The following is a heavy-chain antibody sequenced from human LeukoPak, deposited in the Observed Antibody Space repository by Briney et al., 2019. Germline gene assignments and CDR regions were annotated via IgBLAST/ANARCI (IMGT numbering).Heavy chain of an antibody. D-gene: IGHD1-26*01. J-gene: IGHJ4*02. CDR3: AKGKWELRGPFDY. V-gene: IGHV3-9*01. CDR1: GFTFDDYA. Sequence: GGSLRLSCAVSGFTFDDYAMHWVRQAPGKGLEWVSGISWNSGSIGCADSVKGRFTISRDNAKNSLYLQMNSLRAEDAALYYCAKGKWELRGPFDYWGQGTLVTVSS. CDR2: ISWNSGSI.